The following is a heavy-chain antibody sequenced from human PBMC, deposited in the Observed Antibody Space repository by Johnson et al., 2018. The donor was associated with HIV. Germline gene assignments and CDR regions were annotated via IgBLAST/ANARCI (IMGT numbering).Heavy chain of an antibody. Sequence: VQLVESGGGLVQPGGSLRLSCAASGFTFSSYWMSWVRQAPGKGLEWVANIKQDGSEKYYVDSVKGRFTISRDNAKNSLYLQMNSLRAEDTAVYYCAKDKRESFTMIGEDRAFDIWGQGTMVTVSS. V-gene: IGHV3-7*01. D-gene: IGHD3-22*01. CDR2: IKQDGSEK. J-gene: IGHJ3*02. CDR1: GFTFSSYW. CDR3: AKDKRESFTMIGEDRAFDI.